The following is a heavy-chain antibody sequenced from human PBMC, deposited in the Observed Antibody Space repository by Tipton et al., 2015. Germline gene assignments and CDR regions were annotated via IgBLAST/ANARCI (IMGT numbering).Heavy chain of an antibody. CDR1: GGSISSGSYY. J-gene: IGHJ1*01. V-gene: IGHV4-61*02. D-gene: IGHD3-3*01. CDR2: IYTSGST. Sequence: TLSLTCTVSGGSISSGSYYWSWIRQPAGKGLEWIGRIYTSGSTNYNPSLKSRVTISVDTSKNQFSLKLSSVTAADTAIYYCARGQDENPLGEYYTHWGQGTLVTVSS. CDR3: ARGQDENPLGEYYTH.